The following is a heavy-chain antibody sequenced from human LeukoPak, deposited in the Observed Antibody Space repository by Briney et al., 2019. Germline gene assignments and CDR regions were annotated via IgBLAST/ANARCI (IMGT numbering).Heavy chain of an antibody. D-gene: IGHD2-2*01. V-gene: IGHV3-23*01. J-gene: IGHJ4*02. CDR2: ISGSGGST. CDR1: GFTFSSYA. CDR3: AKGPATAMSPFDY. Sequence: GGSLRLSCAASGFTFSSYAMSWVRQARGKGLEWVSAISGSGGSTYYADSVKGGFTISRDNSKNTLYLQMNSLRAEDTAVYYCAKGPATAMSPFDYWGQGTLVTVSS.